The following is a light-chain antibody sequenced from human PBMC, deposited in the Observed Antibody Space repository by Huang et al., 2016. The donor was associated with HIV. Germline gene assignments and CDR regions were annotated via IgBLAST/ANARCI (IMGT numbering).Light chain of an antibody. CDR3: QRYGTSALA. J-gene: IGKJ4*01. V-gene: IGKV3-20*01. Sequence: IVLTQSPGTLSLSPGQRATLSCRASQSVSSNYLAWYPQKPGQAPRLFRYGASSRASGIPDRFSGSGSGTDFTLTISRLEPEDFAVYFCQRYGTSALAFGGGPGWTSN. CDR1: QSVSSNY. CDR2: GAS.